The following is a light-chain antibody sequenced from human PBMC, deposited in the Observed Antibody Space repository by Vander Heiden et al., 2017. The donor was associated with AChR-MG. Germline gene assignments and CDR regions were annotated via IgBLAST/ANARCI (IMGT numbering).Light chain of an antibody. Sequence: EIVLTQSPGTLSLSLGERATLSCRDSQSVSSSYLAWYQQTPGQAPRLLIYGASSRATGIPDRFSGSGSGTDFTLTISRLEPDNFAVYYCQQYGSSPGTFGQGTKVEIK. J-gene: IGKJ1*01. CDR2: GAS. CDR1: QSVSSSY. V-gene: IGKV3-20*01. CDR3: QQYGSSPGT.